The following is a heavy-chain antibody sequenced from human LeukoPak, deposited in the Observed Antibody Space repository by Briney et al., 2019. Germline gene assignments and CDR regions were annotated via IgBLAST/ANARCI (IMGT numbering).Heavy chain of an antibody. Sequence: SQTLSLTCTVSGGSISSGGYYWSWIRQHPGKGLEWIGYIYYSGSTYYNPSLKSRVTISVDTSKNQFSLKLSSVIAADTAVYYCARVKRLRLDYWGQGTLVTVSS. CDR1: GGSISSGGYY. V-gene: IGHV4-31*03. CDR2: IYYSGST. J-gene: IGHJ4*02. CDR3: ARVKRLRLDY. D-gene: IGHD5-12*01.